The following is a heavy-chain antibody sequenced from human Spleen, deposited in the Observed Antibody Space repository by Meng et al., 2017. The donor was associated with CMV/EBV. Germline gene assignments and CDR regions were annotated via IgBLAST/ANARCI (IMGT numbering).Heavy chain of an antibody. J-gene: IGHJ4*02. V-gene: IGHV4-39*07. CDR1: GGSISSYY. CDR2: IYYSGST. D-gene: IGHD2-2*01. Sequence: SETLSLTCTVSGGSISSYYWGWIRQPPGKGLEWIGSIYYSGSTYYNPSLKSRVTISVDTSKNQFSLKLSSVTAADTAVYYCARDPGIVVVPAEFDYWGQGTLVTVSS. CDR3: ARDPGIVVVPAEFDY.